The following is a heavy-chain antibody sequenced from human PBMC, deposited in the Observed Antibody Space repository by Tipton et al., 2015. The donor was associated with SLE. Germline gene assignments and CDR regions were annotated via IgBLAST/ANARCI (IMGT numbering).Heavy chain of an antibody. D-gene: IGHD5-12*01. CDR2: ISGSGTRT. J-gene: IGHJ5*02. CDR1: GFTFSSYE. V-gene: IGHV3-23*01. Sequence: SLRLSCAASGFTFSSYEMNWVRQAPGKGLEWVSAISGSGTRTYYADSVRGRFTISRDNSKNTMYLQMNSLRAEDTAVYYCAKDESEEVAADWFDPRGQGILVTVSS. CDR3: AKDESEEVAADWFDP.